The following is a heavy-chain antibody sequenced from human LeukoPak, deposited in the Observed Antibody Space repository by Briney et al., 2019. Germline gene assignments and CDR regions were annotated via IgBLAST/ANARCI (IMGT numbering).Heavy chain of an antibody. J-gene: IGHJ4*02. V-gene: IGHV4-39*07. CDR1: GGSISSSSYY. CDR2: IYYSGST. Sequence: KPSETLSLTCTVSGGSISSSSYYWAWIRQPPGKGLEWIGSIYYSGSTYYNPSLKSRVTISVDTSKNQFSLKLSSVTAADTAVYYCARDIVGAPPGFDYWGQGTLVTVSS. CDR3: ARDIVGAPPGFDY. D-gene: IGHD1-26*01.